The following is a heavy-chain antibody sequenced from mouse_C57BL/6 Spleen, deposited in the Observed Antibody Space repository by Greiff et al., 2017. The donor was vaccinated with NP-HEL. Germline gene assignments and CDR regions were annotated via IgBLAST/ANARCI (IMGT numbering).Heavy chain of an antibody. D-gene: IGHD1-1*01. V-gene: IGHV1-42*01. CDR1: GYSFTGYY. J-gene: IGHJ1*03. CDR3: ARGYGSTHWYFDV. Sequence: VQLKQSGPELVKPGASVKISCKASGYSFTGYYMNWVKQSPEKSLEWIGEINPSTGGTTYNQKFKAKATLTVDKSSSTAYMQLKSLTSEDSAVYYCARGYGSTHWYFDVWGTGTTVTVSS. CDR2: INPSTGGT.